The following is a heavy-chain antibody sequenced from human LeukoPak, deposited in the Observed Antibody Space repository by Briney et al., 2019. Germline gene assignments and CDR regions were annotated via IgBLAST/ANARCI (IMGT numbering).Heavy chain of an antibody. J-gene: IGHJ4*02. CDR2: INHSGST. CDR1: GGSFSGYY. V-gene: IGHV4-34*01. D-gene: IGHD2/OR15-2a*01. CDR3: ARSISAH. Sequence: SETLSLTCAVYGGSFSGYYWSWIRQPPGKGLEWSGEINHSGSTNYNPSLKSRVTISVDTSKNQFSLKLSSVTAADTAVYYCARSISAHWGQGTLVTVSS.